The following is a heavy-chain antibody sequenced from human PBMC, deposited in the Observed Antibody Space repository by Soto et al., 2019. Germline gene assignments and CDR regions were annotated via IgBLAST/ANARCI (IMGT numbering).Heavy chain of an antibody. CDR1: GYTFTSYG. V-gene: IGHV1-18*01. CDR2: ISAYNGNT. Sequence: ASVKVSCKASGYTFTSYGISWVRQAPGQGLERMGWISAYNGNTNFAQHLHGRVTMTTDSSTSTAYMELRSLRSDDTALYYCARDQGPTVTPYYMDVWGKETTVTVSS. D-gene: IGHD4-17*01. J-gene: IGHJ6*03. CDR3: ARDQGPTVTPYYMDV.